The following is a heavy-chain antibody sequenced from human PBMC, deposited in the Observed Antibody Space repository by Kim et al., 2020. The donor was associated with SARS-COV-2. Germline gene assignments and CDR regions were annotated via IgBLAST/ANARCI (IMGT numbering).Heavy chain of an antibody. CDR3: ARLLWFGESWFDP. Sequence: NPSPKGRVTISVEKTKNQVALKLSSVTAADTAVYYCARLLWFGESWFDPWGQGTLVTVSS. J-gene: IGHJ5*02. D-gene: IGHD3-10*01. V-gene: IGHV4-4*02.